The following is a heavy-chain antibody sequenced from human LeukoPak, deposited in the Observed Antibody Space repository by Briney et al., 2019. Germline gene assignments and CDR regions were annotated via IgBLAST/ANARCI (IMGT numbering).Heavy chain of an antibody. D-gene: IGHD3-9*01. V-gene: IGHV1-18*01. CDR1: GYTFTSYG. CDR2: ISAYNGNT. Sequence: ASVKVSCKASGYTFTSYGISWVRQAPGQGLEWMGWISAYNGNTNYAQKLQGRVTMTTDTSTSTAYMELRSLRSDDTAVYYCARERYFDWLPTVDDAFDIWGQGTMVTVSS. J-gene: IGHJ3*02. CDR3: ARERYFDWLPTVDDAFDI.